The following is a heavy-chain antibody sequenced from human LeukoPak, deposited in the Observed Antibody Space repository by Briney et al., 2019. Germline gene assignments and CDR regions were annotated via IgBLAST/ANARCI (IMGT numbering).Heavy chain of an antibody. D-gene: IGHD6-25*01. CDR2: IYYSGST. V-gene: IGHV4-59*08. J-gene: IGHJ3*02. CDR3: ASRLSDDAFDI. CDR1: GRSIRSDY. Sequence: PSETLSLTCIVSGRSIRSDYWSWIRQPPGRGLEWIGYIYYSGSTNYNPSLKSRVTISVDTSKNQFSLKLSSVTGADTAVYYCASRLSDDAFDIWGQGTMVTVS.